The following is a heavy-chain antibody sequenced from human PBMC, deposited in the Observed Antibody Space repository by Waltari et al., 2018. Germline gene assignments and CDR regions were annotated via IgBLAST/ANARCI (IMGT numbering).Heavy chain of an antibody. CDR2: INHSGST. D-gene: IGHD2-15*01. CDR1: GGSFSGYY. CDR3: ARGRRGRFVVVVAATRGFDY. V-gene: IGHV4-34*01. Sequence: QVQLQQWGAGLLKPSETLSLTCAVYGGSFSGYYWSWIRQPPGKGLEWIGEINHSGSTNDNPALKSRVTISVDTSKNQFSLKRSSVTAADTAVYYCARGRRGRFVVVVAATRGFDYWGQGTLVTVSS. J-gene: IGHJ4*02.